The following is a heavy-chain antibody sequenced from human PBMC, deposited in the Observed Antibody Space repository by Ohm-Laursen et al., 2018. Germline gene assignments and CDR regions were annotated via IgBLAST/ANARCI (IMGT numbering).Heavy chain of an antibody. CDR3: ARLGKDYQLPKNYFDP. J-gene: IGHJ5*02. V-gene: IGHV5-51*03. CDR2: VYPGDSDT. D-gene: IGHD2-2*01. CDR1: GYTFTSYW. Sequence: GESLRISCKASGYTFTSYWIAWVRQMPGKGLEWMGIVYPGDSDTRYSPSFQGQVTISADESITTAYLQWSSLKASDTAMYYCARLGKDYQLPKNYFDPWGQGTLVIVSS.